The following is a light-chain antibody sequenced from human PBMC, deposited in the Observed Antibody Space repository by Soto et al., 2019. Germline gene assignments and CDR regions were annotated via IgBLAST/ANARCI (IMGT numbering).Light chain of an antibody. CDR3: QQYGSSPPYT. Sequence: EIVLTQSPGTLSLSPGERATLSCRASQSLSSSYLAWYQQKPGQAPRLLIYGASSRATGIPDGFSGSGSGPGLTLTISRLEPEDFAVYYCQQYGSSPPYTFGQGTKLEIK. J-gene: IGKJ2*01. CDR1: QSLSSSY. CDR2: GAS. V-gene: IGKV3-20*01.